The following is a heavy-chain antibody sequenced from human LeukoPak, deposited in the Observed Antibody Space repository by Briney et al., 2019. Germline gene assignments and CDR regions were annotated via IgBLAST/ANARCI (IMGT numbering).Heavy chain of an antibody. Sequence: SETLSLTCTVSGGSISSYYWGWIRQPPGKGLEWIGSIYYSGSTYYNPSLKSRVTISVDTSKNQFSLKLSSVTAADTAVYYCARPESKGQLVLDAFDIWGQGTMVTVSS. CDR3: ARPESKGQLVLDAFDI. V-gene: IGHV4-39*01. CDR2: IYYSGST. CDR1: GGSISSYY. J-gene: IGHJ3*02. D-gene: IGHD6-13*01.